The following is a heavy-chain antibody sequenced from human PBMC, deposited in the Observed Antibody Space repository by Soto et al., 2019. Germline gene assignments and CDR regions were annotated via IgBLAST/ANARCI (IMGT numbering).Heavy chain of an antibody. Sequence: QVQLVESGGGVVQPRRSLRLSCAASGFTFSSYALHWVRQAPGKGLEWVAVISYDGSTTYYAESVKGRFAISRDNAKNKLYLKLNSMTAEVTAVYYCARDWGSSFEGIGFGVVLGLNFYYGIDVWGKGTKVTVS. CDR3: ARDWGSSFEGIGFGVVLGLNFYYGIDV. J-gene: IGHJ6*04. V-gene: IGHV3-30*09. D-gene: IGHD3-3*01. CDR1: GFTFSSYA. CDR2: ISYDGSTT.